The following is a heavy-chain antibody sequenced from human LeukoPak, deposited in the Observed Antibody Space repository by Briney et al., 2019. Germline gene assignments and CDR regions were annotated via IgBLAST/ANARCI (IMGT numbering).Heavy chain of an antibody. J-gene: IGHJ4*02. Sequence: GESLKISCKGSGYSFSRYWIAWVRQMPGKGLEWMGIIYPGDSDTRYSPSFQGQVTISADKSIRTAYLQWSSLKASDTAMYYCARGKFVDFDYWGQGTLVTVSS. CDR2: IYPGDSDT. CDR1: GYSFSRYW. D-gene: IGHD2-21*01. CDR3: ARGKFVDFDY. V-gene: IGHV5-51*01.